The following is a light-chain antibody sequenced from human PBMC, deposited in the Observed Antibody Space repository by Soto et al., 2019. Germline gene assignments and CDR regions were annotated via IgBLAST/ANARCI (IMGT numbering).Light chain of an antibody. CDR2: GNS. J-gene: IGLJ1*01. Sequence: QSVLTQPPSVSGALGQRVTISCTGSSSNIGAGYDVHWYQQLPGTPPKLLIYGNSNRPSGVPDRFSGSKSGTSASLAITGLQAEDEADYYCQSFDSSRTWVFGTGTKVTVL. CDR3: QSFDSSRTWV. V-gene: IGLV1-40*01. CDR1: SSNIGAGYD.